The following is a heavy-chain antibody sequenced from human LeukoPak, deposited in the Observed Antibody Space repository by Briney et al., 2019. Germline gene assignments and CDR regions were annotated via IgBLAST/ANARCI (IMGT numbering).Heavy chain of an antibody. CDR3: TTRSGDFWSGFVN. D-gene: IGHD3-3*01. CDR2: FDPEEAKM. V-gene: IGHV1-24*01. Sequence: ASVKVSCKVSGNTLSELSIQWVRQAPGKGLECMGGFDPEEAKMVYAQNFQGRVTMTADTSTQTAYMELSGLTSDDMAVYYCTTRSGDFWSGFVNWGQGTLVTVSS. CDR1: GNTLSELS. J-gene: IGHJ4*02.